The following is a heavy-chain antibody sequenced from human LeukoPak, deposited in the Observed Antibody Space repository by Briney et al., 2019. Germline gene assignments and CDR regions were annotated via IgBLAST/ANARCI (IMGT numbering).Heavy chain of an antibody. CDR2: IIPIFGTA. CDR3: ASTIVGATYYFDY. Sequence: SVKVSCKASGGTFSSYAISWVRQAPGQGLEWMGGIIPIFGTANYAQKFQGRVTITTDESTSTAYMELSSLGSEDTAVYYCASTIVGATYYFDYWGQGTLVTVSS. V-gene: IGHV1-69*05. J-gene: IGHJ4*02. CDR1: GGTFSSYA. D-gene: IGHD1-26*01.